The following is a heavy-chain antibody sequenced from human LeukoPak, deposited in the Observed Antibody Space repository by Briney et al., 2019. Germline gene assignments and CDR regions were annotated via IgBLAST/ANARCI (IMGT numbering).Heavy chain of an antibody. D-gene: IGHD3-3*01. CDR1: GFTFDDYG. J-gene: IGHJ5*02. V-gene: IGHV3-20*01. CDR3: ARVETPGRGDFWSAMGYWFDH. Sequence: PGGSLRLSCAASGFTFDDYGMSWVRQAPGKGLEWVSGINWNGGSTGYADSVKGRFTISRDNAKNSLYLQMNSLRAEDTALYHCARVETPGRGDFWSAMGYWFDHWGQGTLVTVSS. CDR2: INWNGGST.